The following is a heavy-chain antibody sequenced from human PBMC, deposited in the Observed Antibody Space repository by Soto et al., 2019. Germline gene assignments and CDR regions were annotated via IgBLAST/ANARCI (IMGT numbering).Heavy chain of an antibody. Sequence: SVKVSSKAPGGPFRSFTISWVPQAPGQGLEWMGGIIPIYGTANYAQKFQDRVTIIADASTTTAYMELSRLRSEDTAIYYCAKDRRADWESYYYYAMGVWGQGTTVTVSS. CDR3: AKDRRADWESYYYYAMGV. V-gene: IGHV1-69*13. J-gene: IGHJ6*02. CDR1: GGPFRSFT. D-gene: IGHD1-26*01. CDR2: IIPIYGTA.